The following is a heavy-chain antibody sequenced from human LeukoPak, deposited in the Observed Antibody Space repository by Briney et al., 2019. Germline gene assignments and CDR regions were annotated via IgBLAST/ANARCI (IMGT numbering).Heavy chain of an antibody. J-gene: IGHJ4*02. Sequence: PGGSLRLSCATSGFTFDSYAMSWVRQAPGKGLEWVSAISGSGLTTYYADSVKGRFTISKDNSKNTLYLQMNSLRAEDTAVYYCAKDPGYCSSTSCYPLVDYWGQGTLVTVSS. CDR3: AKDPGYCSSTSCYPLVDY. CDR2: ISGSGLTT. CDR1: GFTFDSYA. V-gene: IGHV3-23*01. D-gene: IGHD2-2*01.